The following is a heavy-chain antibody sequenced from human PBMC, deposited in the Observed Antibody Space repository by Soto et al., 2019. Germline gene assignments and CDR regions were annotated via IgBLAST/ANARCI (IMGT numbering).Heavy chain of an antibody. Sequence: ASVKVSCKASGYTFTSYDINWVRQATGQGLEWMGWMNPNSGNTGYAQKFQGRVTMTRNTSISTAYMELSSLRSEDTAVYYCARTGTTFYYYYYMDVWGKGTTVTVSS. D-gene: IGHD1-1*01. CDR2: MNPNSGNT. CDR1: GYTFTSYD. CDR3: ARTGTTFYYYYYMDV. J-gene: IGHJ6*03. V-gene: IGHV1-8*01.